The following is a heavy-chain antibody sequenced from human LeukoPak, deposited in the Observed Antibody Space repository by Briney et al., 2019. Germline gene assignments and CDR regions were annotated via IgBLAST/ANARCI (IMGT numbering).Heavy chain of an antibody. J-gene: IGHJ4*02. CDR2: ITSSSNPI. V-gene: IGHV3-48*02. Sequence: PGGSLRLSCAASGFTFSSYSMNWVRQAPGKGLEWVSYITSSSNPIYYADSVKGRFTISRDNAKNSLYLQMNSLRDEDTAVYYCASSGSYRFDYWGQGTLVTVSS. CDR3: ASSGSYRFDY. D-gene: IGHD1-26*01. CDR1: GFTFSSYS.